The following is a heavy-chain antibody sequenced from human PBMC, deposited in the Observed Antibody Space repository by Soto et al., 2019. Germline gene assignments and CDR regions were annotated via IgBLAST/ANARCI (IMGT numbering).Heavy chain of an antibody. CDR3: AAFHPTFRITMVAPLPYYGMDV. D-gene: IGHD3-10*01. V-gene: IGHV1-18*01. J-gene: IGHJ6*02. CDR2: ISAYNGNT. CDR1: GYTFTSYG. Sequence: GASVKVSCKASGYTFTSYGISWVRQAPGQGLEWMGWISAYNGNTNYAQKLQGRVTMTTDTSTSTAYMELRSLRSDDTAVYYCAAFHPTFRITMVAPLPYYGMDVWGQGTTVTVYS.